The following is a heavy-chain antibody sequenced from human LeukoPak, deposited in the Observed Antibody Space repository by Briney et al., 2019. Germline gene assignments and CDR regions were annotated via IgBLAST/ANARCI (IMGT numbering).Heavy chain of an antibody. J-gene: IGHJ4*02. V-gene: IGHV4-39*01. Sequence: PGGSLRLSCAASGFTFSNYWMNWIRQPPGKGLEWIGSIYYSGSTYYNPSLKSRVTISVDTSKNQFSLKLSSVTAADTAVYYCARLPLYGGTARTSRGLDYWGQGTLVTVSS. D-gene: IGHD4-23*01. CDR2: IYYSGST. CDR1: GFTFSNYW. CDR3: ARLPLYGGTARTSRGLDY.